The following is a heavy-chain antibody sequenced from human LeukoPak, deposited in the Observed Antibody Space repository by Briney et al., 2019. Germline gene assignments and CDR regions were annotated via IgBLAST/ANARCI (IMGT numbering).Heavy chain of an antibody. CDR1: GYTFTGYD. CDR2: INPNSGGT. CDR3: ARDATYSSGWYIDP. D-gene: IGHD6-19*01. Sequence: ASVKVSCKASGYTFTGYDMHWVRQAPGQGLEWMGWINPNSGGTNYAQKFQGRVTMTRDTSISTAYMELSRLRSDDTAVYYCARDATYSSGWYIDPWGQGTLVTVSS. V-gene: IGHV1-2*02. J-gene: IGHJ5*02.